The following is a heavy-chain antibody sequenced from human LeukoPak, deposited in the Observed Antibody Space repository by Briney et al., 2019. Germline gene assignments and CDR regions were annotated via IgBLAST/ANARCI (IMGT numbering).Heavy chain of an antibody. CDR3: ARHIAGTVPSGFDI. J-gene: IGHJ3*02. Sequence: ASVKVSCKASGYTFTSYGISWLRQAPGQGLEWMGWINTYKGNTQYAQRLQGRVTMTTDTSTNTAYMELGSLRSDDTAVYYCARHIAGTVPSGFDIWGQGTMVTVSS. V-gene: IGHV1-18*01. D-gene: IGHD4-17*01. CDR2: INTYKGNT. CDR1: GYTFTSYG.